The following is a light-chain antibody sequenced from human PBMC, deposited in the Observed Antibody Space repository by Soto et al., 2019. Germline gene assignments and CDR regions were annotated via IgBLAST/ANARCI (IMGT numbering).Light chain of an antibody. CDR1: QSVSTY. J-gene: IGKJ2*01. V-gene: IGKV1-39*01. CDR2: GAS. Sequence: DIQMTQSPSSLSASVGDRVTITCRASQSVSTYVNWYQQKPGKAPKLLISGASTLRSGVPSRFSGSGSGTDFTLTISSLQPEDFATYYCQQGNAAPSFGQGTKLEI. CDR3: QQGNAAPS.